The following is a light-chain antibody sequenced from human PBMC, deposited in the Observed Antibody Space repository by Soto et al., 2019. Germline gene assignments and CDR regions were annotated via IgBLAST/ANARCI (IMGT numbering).Light chain of an antibody. CDR1: QSVGSSY. J-gene: IGKJ1*01. Sequence: EIVLTQSPGTLSLSPGESTTLSCRASQSVGSSYLAWYQHKPGQAPRLLIYGATSRATGIPDRFSGSGSGTDFTLTISRLEPEDFAVYFCQQYGSLSWTFGQGTKVDIK. CDR2: GAT. V-gene: IGKV3-20*01. CDR3: QQYGSLSWT.